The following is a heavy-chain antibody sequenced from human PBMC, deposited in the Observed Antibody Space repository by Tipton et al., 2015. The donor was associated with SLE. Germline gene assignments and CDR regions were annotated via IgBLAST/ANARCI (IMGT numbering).Heavy chain of an antibody. CDR2: IRADGSNK. V-gene: IGHV3-30*02. CDR1: GFSVTNNY. J-gene: IGHJ4*02. D-gene: IGHD3-16*01. Sequence: GSLRLSCAASGFSVTNNYMSWVRQAPGKGLGWVAFIRADGSNKDYADSVKGRFTISRDHSKNTLYLQMNRLRVEDTAVYYCAGGTGAYFDHWGQGTLVTVSS. CDR3: AGGTGAYFDH.